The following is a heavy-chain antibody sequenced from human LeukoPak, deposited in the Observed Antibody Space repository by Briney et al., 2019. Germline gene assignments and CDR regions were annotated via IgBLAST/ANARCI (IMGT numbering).Heavy chain of an antibody. J-gene: IGHJ4*02. D-gene: IGHD6-13*01. CDR3: AKDLAQQLVLDF. CDR1: GFTFSSYA. V-gene: IGHV3-23*01. CDR2: IIGSGSST. Sequence: AGGSLRLSCAASGFTFSSYAMSWVRQAPGKGLEWVSAIIGSGSSTYYADSVKGRFTISRDNSKNTLFLQMNSLRAEDTAVYYCAKDLAQQLVLDFWGQGTLVTVSS.